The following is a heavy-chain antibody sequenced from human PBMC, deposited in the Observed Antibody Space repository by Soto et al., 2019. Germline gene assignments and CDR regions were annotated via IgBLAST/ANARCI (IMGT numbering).Heavy chain of an antibody. CDR1: GYSFTSYW. CDR3: ARLDSPLSVAGTIGGAFDI. J-gene: IGHJ3*02. CDR2: IYPCDSDT. D-gene: IGHD6-19*01. Sequence: GESLKISCKGSGYSFTSYWIGWVRQMPGKGLEWMGIIYPCDSDTRYSPSFQGQVTISADKSISTAYLQWSSLKASDTAMYYCARLDSPLSVAGTIGGAFDIWGQGTMVTVSS. V-gene: IGHV5-51*01.